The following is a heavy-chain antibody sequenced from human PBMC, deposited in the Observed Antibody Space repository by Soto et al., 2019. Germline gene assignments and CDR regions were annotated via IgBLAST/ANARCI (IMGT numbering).Heavy chain of an antibody. CDR2: ISYDGSNK. CDR1: GFTFSSYG. CDR3: AKVRGLGIRVGGMDV. Sequence: QVQLVESGGGVVQPGRSLRLSCAASGFTFSSYGMHWVRQAPGKGLEWVAVISYDGSNKYYADSVKGRFTISRDNSKNTLYLQMNSLRAEDTAVYYGAKVRGLGIRVGGMDVWGQGTTVTVSS. D-gene: IGHD3-10*01. V-gene: IGHV3-30*18. J-gene: IGHJ6*02.